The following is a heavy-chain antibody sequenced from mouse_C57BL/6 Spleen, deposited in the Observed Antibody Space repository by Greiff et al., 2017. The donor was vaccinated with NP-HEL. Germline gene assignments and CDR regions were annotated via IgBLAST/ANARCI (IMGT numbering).Heavy chain of an antibody. Sequence: QVQLQQSGAELVRPGASVKLSCKASGYTFTDYYINWVKQRPGQGLEWIARIYPGSGNTYYNEKFKGKATLTAEKSSSTAYMQLSSLTSEDSAVYFCARHYYGSSSYYYAMDYGGQGTSVTVSS. CDR2: IYPGSGNT. D-gene: IGHD1-1*01. J-gene: IGHJ4*01. CDR1: GYTFTDYY. CDR3: ARHYYGSSSYYYAMDY. V-gene: IGHV1-76*01.